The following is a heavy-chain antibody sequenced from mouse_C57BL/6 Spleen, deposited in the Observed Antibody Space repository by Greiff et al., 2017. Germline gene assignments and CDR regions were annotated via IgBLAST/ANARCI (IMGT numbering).Heavy chain of an antibody. Sequence: EVQVVESGGGLVKPGGSLKLSCAASGFTFSSYTMSWVRQTPEKRLEWVATISGGGGNTYYPDSVKGRFTISRDNAKNTLYLQMSSLRSEDTALYYCARHAYYYGSRYYAMDYWGQGTSVTVSS. J-gene: IGHJ4*01. V-gene: IGHV5-9*01. CDR3: ARHAYYYGSRYYAMDY. D-gene: IGHD1-1*01. CDR1: GFTFSSYT. CDR2: ISGGGGNT.